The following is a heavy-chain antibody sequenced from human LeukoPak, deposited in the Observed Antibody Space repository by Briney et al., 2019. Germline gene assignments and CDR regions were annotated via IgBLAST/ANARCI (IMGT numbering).Heavy chain of an antibody. Sequence: GGSLRLSCAASGFTFSSYWMHWVRQAPGKGLVWVSRINSDGSSTSYADPVKGRFTISRDNAKNTLYLQMNSLRAEDTAVYYCAKIWDYVWGSYDYWGQGTLVTVSS. J-gene: IGHJ4*02. CDR1: GFTFSSYW. V-gene: IGHV3-74*01. CDR3: AKIWDYVWGSYDY. CDR2: INSDGSST. D-gene: IGHD3-16*01.